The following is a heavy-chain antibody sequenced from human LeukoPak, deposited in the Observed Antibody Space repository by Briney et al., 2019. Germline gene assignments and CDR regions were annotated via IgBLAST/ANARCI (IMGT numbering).Heavy chain of an antibody. D-gene: IGHD6-19*01. CDR1: GGSFSGYY. CDR2: INHSGST. V-gene: IGHV4-34*01. Sequence: SETLSLTCAVYGGSFSGYYWSWIRQPPGKGLEWIGEINHSGSTNYNPSLKSRVTISVDTSKNQFSLKLSSVTAADTAVYYCARGRRIAVAGYYYYMDVWGKGTTVTVSS. CDR3: ARGRRIAVAGYYYYMDV. J-gene: IGHJ6*03.